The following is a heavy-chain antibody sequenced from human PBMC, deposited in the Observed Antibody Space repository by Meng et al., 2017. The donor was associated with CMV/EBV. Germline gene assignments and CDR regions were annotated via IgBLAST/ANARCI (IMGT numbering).Heavy chain of an antibody. CDR2: IYYSGST. Sequence: LQRNTSGPGLVKPSETLSLTCTVSGGSISSSSYYWGWIRQPPGKGLEWIGSIYYSGSTYYNPSLKSRVTISVDTSKNQFSLKLSSVTAAGTAVYYCARTVTTFGDAFDIWGQGTMVTVSS. CDR1: GGSISSSSYY. CDR3: ARTVTTFGDAFDI. J-gene: IGHJ3*02. V-gene: IGHV4-39*07. D-gene: IGHD4-17*01.